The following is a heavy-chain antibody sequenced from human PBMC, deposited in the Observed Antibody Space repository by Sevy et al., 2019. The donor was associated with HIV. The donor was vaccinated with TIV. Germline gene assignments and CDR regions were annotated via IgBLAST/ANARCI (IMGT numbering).Heavy chain of an antibody. CDR2: IRYDGSNK. V-gene: IGHV3-30*02. J-gene: IGHJ4*02. D-gene: IGHD3-10*01. CDR1: GFTFSSYG. CDR3: AKDRDYYGSGSGFDY. Sequence: GGSLRLSCAASGFTFSSYGMHWVRQAPGKGLEWVAFIRYDGSNKYYADSVKGRFTISRDNSKNTLYLQMNSLRAEDTAVYCCAKDRDYYGSGSGFDYWGQGTLVTVSS.